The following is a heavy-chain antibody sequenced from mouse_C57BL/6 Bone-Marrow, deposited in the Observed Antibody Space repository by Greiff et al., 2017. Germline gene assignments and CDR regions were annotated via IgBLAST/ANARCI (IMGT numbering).Heavy chain of an antibody. J-gene: IGHJ2*01. CDR3: TREYGYEYYFDY. V-gene: IGHV5-9-1*02. CDR1: GFTFSSYA. D-gene: IGHD2-2*01. CDR2: ISSGGDYI. Sequence: EVKLVESGEGLVKPGGSLKLSCAASGFTFSSYAMSWVRQTPEKRLEWVAYISSGGDYIYYADTVKGRFTISRDNARNTLYLQMSSLKSEDTAMYYRTREYGYEYYFDYWGQGTTLTVSS.